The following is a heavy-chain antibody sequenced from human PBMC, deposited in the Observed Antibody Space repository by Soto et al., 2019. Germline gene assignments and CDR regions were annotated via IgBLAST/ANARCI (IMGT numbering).Heavy chain of an antibody. Sequence: QVQLVDSGGGVVQPGRSLRLSCAGSGFTFSRYGIHWVRQAPGKGLEWVTIIWYDGSDKYYADSVKGRFTISRDNSKNTVYLQMDRLGAGGTAVYYRAGSAGYGCFRFDYWGQGTLVTVSS. CDR3: AGSAGYGCFRFDY. D-gene: IGHD5-12*01. CDR2: IWYDGSDK. CDR1: GFTFSRYG. V-gene: IGHV3-33*01. J-gene: IGHJ4*02.